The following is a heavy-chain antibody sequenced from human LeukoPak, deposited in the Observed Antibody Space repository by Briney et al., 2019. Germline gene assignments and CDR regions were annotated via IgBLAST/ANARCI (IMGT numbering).Heavy chain of an antibody. CDR2: ISGSGGST. CDR3: AKSDIVVVTAIPGPFDY. Sequence: GGSLTLSCAASGFTFSSYAMSWVRQAPGKGLEWVSAISGSGGSTYYADSVKGRFTISRDNSKNTLYLQMNSLRAEDTAVYYCAKSDIVVVTAIPGPFDYWGQGTLVTVSS. V-gene: IGHV3-23*01. CDR1: GFTFSSYA. J-gene: IGHJ4*02. D-gene: IGHD2-21*02.